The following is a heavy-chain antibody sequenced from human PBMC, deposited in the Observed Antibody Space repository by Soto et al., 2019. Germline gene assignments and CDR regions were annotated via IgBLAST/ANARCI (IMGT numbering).Heavy chain of an antibody. V-gene: IGHV3-30-3*01. CDR3: ARELMIVVALDI. Sequence: GSLRLSCAASGFTFSSYAMHWVRQAPGKGLEWVAVISYDGSNKYYADSVKGRFTISRDNSKNTLYLQMNSLRAEDTAVYYCARELMIVVALDIWGQGTMVTVSS. CDR2: ISYDGSNK. D-gene: IGHD3-22*01. J-gene: IGHJ3*02. CDR1: GFTFSSYA.